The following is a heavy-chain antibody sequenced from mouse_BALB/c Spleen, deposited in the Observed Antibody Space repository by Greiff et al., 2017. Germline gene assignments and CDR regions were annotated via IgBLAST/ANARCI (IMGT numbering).Heavy chain of an antibody. J-gene: IGHJ1*01. V-gene: IGHV1-5*01. CDR2: IYPGNSDT. D-gene: IGHD1-2*01. CDR1: GYTFTSYW. CDR3: TRAITTATWYFDV. Sequence: VQLQQSGTVLARPGASVKMSCKASGYTFTSYWMHWVKQRPGQGLEWIGAIYPGNSDTSYNQKFKGKAKLTAVTSTSTAYMELSSLTNEDSAVYYCTRAITTATWYFDVWGAGTTVTVSS.